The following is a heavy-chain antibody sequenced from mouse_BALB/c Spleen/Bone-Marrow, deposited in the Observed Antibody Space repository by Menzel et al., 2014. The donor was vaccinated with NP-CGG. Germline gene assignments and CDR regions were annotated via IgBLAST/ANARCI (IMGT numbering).Heavy chain of an antibody. CDR1: GFTFSNYG. Sequence: EVQGVESGGGLVQPGGSLKLSCAASGFTFSNYGMSWVRPTPDKRLELVATINSNGGITYYPDSVKGRFTISRDNAKNTLYLQMSSLKSEDTAMYYCAKNQEAFDYWGQGTTLTVSS. CDR2: INSNGGIT. V-gene: IGHV5-6-3*01. CDR3: AKNQEAFDY. D-gene: IGHD3-2*02. J-gene: IGHJ2*01.